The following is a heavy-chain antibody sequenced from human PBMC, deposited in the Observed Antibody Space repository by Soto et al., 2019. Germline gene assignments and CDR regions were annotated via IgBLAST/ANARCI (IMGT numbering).Heavy chain of an antibody. D-gene: IGHD3-9*01. CDR2: IYPGDSDT. CDR3: ARTYYDILTGYPLDY. CDR1: GYSFTSYW. J-gene: IGHJ4*02. V-gene: IGHV5-51*01. Sequence: GESLKISCKGSGYSFTSYWIGWVRQMPGKGLEWMGIIYPGDSDTRYSPSFQGQVTISADKSISTAYLQWSSLKASDTAMYYCARTYYDILTGYPLDYWGQGTLVTVSS.